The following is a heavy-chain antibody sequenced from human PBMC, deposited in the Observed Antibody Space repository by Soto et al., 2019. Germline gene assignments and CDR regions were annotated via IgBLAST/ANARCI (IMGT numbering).Heavy chain of an antibody. CDR3: ARDLEDYGDYPRASSAVHLFDY. V-gene: IGHV1-18*01. D-gene: IGHD4-17*01. CDR2: ISAYNGNT. CDR1: GYTFTSYG. Sequence: ASVKVSCKASGYTFTSYGISWVRQAPGQGLEWMGWISAYNGNTNYAQKLQGRVTMTTDTSTSTAYMELRSLRSDDTAVYYCARDLEDYGDYPRASSAVHLFDYWGQGTLVTVSS. J-gene: IGHJ4*02.